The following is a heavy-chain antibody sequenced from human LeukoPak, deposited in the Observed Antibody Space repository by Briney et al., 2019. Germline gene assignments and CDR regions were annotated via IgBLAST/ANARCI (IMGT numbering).Heavy chain of an antibody. CDR2: IYYSGST. Sequence: SETLSLTCTVSGGSISSYCWSWIRQPPGKGLEWIGYIYYSGSTNYNPSLKSRVTISVDTSKNQFSLKLSSVTAADTAVYYCARVSGGDYYEIDYWGQGTLVTVSS. D-gene: IGHD3-22*01. J-gene: IGHJ4*02. V-gene: IGHV4-59*13. CDR1: GGSISSYC. CDR3: ARVSGGDYYEIDY.